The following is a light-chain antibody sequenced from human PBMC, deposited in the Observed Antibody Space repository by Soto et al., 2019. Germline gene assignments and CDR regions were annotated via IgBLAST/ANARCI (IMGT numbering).Light chain of an antibody. CDR2: GAS. CDR1: QSVSSSY. CDR3: QERTGWPPWT. Sequence: EIVLTQSTGTLSLSPGERATLSCRASQSVSSSYLAWYQQKPGQAPRLLIYGASSRPTGIPDRFSGSGSGTDFTLTISRLEPEDFAVYYCQERTGWPPWTFGQGTKVDIK. V-gene: IGKV3D-20*02. J-gene: IGKJ1*01.